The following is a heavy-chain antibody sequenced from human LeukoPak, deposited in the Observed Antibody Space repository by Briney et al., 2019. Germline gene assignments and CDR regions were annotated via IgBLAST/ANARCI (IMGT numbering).Heavy chain of an antibody. J-gene: IGHJ6*02. CDR3: ARAYSGYVPYLYLCDMDV. V-gene: IGHV4-59*08. D-gene: IGHD5-12*01. Sequence: SETLSLTCAVSGSSFTSYYWSWIRQPPRKGLEWIGYIFYSGSTSYNPSLEGRVTISLDRSKNQISLQLSSVTAGNTAEYYCARAYSGYVPYLYLCDMDVWGQGTTVTVSS. CDR1: GSSFTSYY. CDR2: IFYSGST.